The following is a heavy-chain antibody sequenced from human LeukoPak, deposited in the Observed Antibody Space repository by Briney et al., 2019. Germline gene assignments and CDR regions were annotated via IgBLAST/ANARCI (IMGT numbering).Heavy chain of an antibody. CDR1: GYTFTSYD. CDR2: MNPNSGNT. CDR3: ASVTYCSSTSCYLGNYYYGMDV. D-gene: IGHD2-2*01. V-gene: IGHV1-8*01. J-gene: IGHJ6*02. Sequence: ASVKVSCKASGYTFTSYDINWVRQATGQGLEWMGWMNPNSGNTGYAQKFQGRVTMTRNTSISTAYMELSSLRSEDTAVYYCASVTYCSSTSCYLGNYYYGMDVWGQGTTVTVSS.